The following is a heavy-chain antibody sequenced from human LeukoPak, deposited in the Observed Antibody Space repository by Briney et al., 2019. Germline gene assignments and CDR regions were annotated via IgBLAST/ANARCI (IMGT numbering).Heavy chain of an antibody. CDR3: ARALTTLTYEGY. D-gene: IGHD1-1*01. CDR1: GFTFSSYG. CDR2: ISGSNSYI. Sequence: GRSLRLSCAASGFTFSSYGMHWIRQAPGKGLEWVSSISGSNSYIFYADSVKGRFTVSRDNAKDSLYLQMNSLRAEDTAVYYCARALTTLTYEGYWGQGTLVTVSS. V-gene: IGHV3-21*01. J-gene: IGHJ4*02.